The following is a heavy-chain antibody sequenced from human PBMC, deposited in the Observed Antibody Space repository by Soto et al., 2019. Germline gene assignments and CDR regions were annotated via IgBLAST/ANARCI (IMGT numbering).Heavy chain of an antibody. CDR3: ASSSPFHY. V-gene: IGHV4-39*01. Sequence: SETLSLTCSVSSASLSSSTYYWSWIRQPPGRGPEWIGSIYYSGNTYYKPSLKSRVSISIDTSRNQFSLKLTSVAAADTGVYYCASSSPFHYWGPGILVTVSS. D-gene: IGHD6-6*01. J-gene: IGHJ4*02. CDR1: SASLSSSTYY. CDR2: IYYSGNT.